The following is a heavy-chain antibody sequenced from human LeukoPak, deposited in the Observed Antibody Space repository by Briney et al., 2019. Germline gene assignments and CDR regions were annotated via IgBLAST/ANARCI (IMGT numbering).Heavy chain of an antibody. CDR2: ISYDGSNK. D-gene: IGHD1-26*01. Sequence: GGSLRLPCAASGFTVSSYAMHWVRQAPGKGLEWVAVISYDGSNKYYADSVKGRFTISRDNSKNTLYLQMNSLRAEDTAVYYCARAVGATQYWGQGALVTVSS. CDR3: ARAVGATQY. V-gene: IGHV3-30-3*01. CDR1: GFTVSSYA. J-gene: IGHJ4*02.